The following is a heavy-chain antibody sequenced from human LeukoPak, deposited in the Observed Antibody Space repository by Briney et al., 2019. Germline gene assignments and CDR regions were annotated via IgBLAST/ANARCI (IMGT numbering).Heavy chain of an antibody. Sequence: PGGSLRLSCAASGFTFSSYAMSWVRQAPGKGLEWVSGTGSTGVSTFYADSVKGRFTVSRGNSKNTLSLQMNSLRAEDTAVYYCAKDPGVVPAHYFDYWGQGTLVTVSS. J-gene: IGHJ4*02. D-gene: IGHD2-2*01. CDR3: AKDPGVVPAHYFDY. CDR1: GFTFSSYA. CDR2: TGSTGVST. V-gene: IGHV3-23*01.